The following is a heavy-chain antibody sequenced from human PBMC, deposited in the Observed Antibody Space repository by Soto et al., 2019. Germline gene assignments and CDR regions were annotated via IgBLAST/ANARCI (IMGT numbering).Heavy chain of an antibody. J-gene: IGHJ5*02. Sequence: EVQLVESGGGLVKPGGSLRLSCAVSGLMLSHYDMTWVRQAPGKGLEWVSYISISGNTIYYADSLKGRFTISRDNAKNSLYLQMNSLRAEDTAIYYCARDYPNTVTTNSAWGQGTLVTVSS. V-gene: IGHV3-48*03. D-gene: IGHD4-17*01. CDR2: ISISGNTI. CDR3: ARDYPNTVTTNSA. CDR1: GLMLSHYD.